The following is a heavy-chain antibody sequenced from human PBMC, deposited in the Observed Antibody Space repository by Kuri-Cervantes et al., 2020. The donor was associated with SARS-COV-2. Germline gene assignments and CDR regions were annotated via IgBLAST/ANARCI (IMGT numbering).Heavy chain of an antibody. V-gene: IGHV4-4*07. Sequence: GSLRLSCTVSGGSISSYYWSWIRQPAGKGLEWIGRIYTSGSTNYNPSLKSRVTMSVDTSKNQFSLKLSSVTAADTAVYYCARSIAAAGPIDYWGQGTLVTVSS. CDR3: ARSIAAAGPIDY. CDR1: GGSISSYY. J-gene: IGHJ4*02. CDR2: IYTSGST. D-gene: IGHD6-13*01.